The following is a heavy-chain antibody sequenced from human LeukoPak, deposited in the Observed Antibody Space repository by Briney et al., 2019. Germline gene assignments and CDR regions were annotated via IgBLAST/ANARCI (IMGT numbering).Heavy chain of an antibody. CDR3: ARVNGLRFLDRGYFDY. V-gene: IGHV3-20*04. J-gene: IGHJ4*02. D-gene: IGHD3-3*01. Sequence: PGGSLRLSCAASGFTFSDYAMSWVRQAPGKGLEWVSGINWNGGSTGYADSVKGRFTISRDNAKNSLYLQMNSLRAEDTALYYCARVNGLRFLDRGYFDYWGQGTLVTVSS. CDR2: INWNGGST. CDR1: GFTFSDYA.